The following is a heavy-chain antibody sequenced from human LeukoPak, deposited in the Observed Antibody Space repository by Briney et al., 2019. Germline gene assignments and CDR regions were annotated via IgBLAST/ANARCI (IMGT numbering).Heavy chain of an antibody. D-gene: IGHD5-18*01. J-gene: IGHJ3*02. CDR1: GFTFSSYG. V-gene: IGHV3-7*01. CDR2: IKPDGSEE. CDR3: ARGLGYSYGQGAFDI. Sequence: PGGSLRLSCAASGFTFSSYGMHWVRQAPGRGLEWVANIKPDGSEENYGDSVKGRFTISRDNAKNSLYLQMNSLRAEDTAVYYCARGLGYSYGQGAFDIWGQGTMVTVSS.